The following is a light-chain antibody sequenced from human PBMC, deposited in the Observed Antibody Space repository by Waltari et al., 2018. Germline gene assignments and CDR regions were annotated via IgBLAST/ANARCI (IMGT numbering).Light chain of an antibody. CDR2: DVS. CDR3: ISYSSATPGNVV. V-gene: IGLV2-14*01. CDR1: SSDVGGYNY. J-gene: IGLJ2*01. Sequence: SALTQPASVSGSLGQSITFSCTGTSSDVGGYNYVAWYHQHPGKAPKLMIHDVSNRPSGVSIRFSGSKSGNTASLTISGLQADDEADYYCISYSSATPGNVVIGGGTKLTVL.